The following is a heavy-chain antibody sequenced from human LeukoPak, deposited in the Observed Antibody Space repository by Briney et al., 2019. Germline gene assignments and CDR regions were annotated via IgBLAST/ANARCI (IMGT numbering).Heavy chain of an antibody. CDR3: ARDQGYCGSTGCIRWHDY. J-gene: IGHJ4*02. CDR2: ISVTGGTT. V-gene: IGHV3-23*01. Sequence: GGSLRLSCAASGFTFNNYAMTWVRQAPGKGLEWVSVISVTGGTTYYADSVKGRFAIARDNAKDTVYLQMSGLRAEDTAVYYCARDQGYCGSTGCIRWHDYWGQGTLVTVSS. CDR1: GFTFNNYA. D-gene: IGHD2-2*01.